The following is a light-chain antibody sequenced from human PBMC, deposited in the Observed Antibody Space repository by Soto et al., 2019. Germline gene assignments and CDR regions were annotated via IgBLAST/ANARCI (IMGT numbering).Light chain of an antibody. CDR2: AVS. CDR1: SSDVGGFLY. CDR3: SSYSSSSTLVV. J-gene: IGLJ2*01. V-gene: IGLV2-14*01. Sequence: QSALTQPASVSGSPGQSITISCTGTSSDVGGFLYVSWFQQHPGKAPKLMIYAVSNRPSGISNRFSGSKSGNTASLTISWLQAEDEADYYCSSYSSSSTLVVFGGGTKVTV.